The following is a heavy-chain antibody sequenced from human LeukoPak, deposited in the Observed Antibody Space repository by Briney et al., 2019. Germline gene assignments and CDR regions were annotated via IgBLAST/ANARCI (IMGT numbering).Heavy chain of an antibody. CDR3: VTNFDPDVD. Sequence: GGSLRLSCVASGFTFSNYDMNWVRQAPGKGLEWVSFISSSSSYIYYADSVKGRFTISRDNAKNSLYLQMNSLRAEDTAVYYCVTNFDPDVDWGQGTLVTVSS. V-gene: IGHV3-21*01. CDR1: GFTFSNYD. J-gene: IGHJ4*02. D-gene: IGHD3-9*01. CDR2: ISSSSSYI.